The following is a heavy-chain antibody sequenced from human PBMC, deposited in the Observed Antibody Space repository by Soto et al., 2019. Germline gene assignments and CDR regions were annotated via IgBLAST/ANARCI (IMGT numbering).Heavy chain of an antibody. Sequence: QVQLVQSGAEVKKPGASVKVSCKASGYTFTGYYLHWVRQAPGQGLEWMGWINPNSGGTKDAQKFQGWVTIARDTSISTAYMELSRLSSDDTAVYYCARDRGAVTAYSFDYWGQGTLVTVSS. CDR1: GYTFTGYY. J-gene: IGHJ4*02. D-gene: IGHD6-19*01. CDR2: INPNSGGT. CDR3: ARDRGAVTAYSFDY. V-gene: IGHV1-2*04.